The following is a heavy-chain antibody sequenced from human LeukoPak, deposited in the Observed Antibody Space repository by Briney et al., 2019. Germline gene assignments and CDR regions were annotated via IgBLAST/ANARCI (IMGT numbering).Heavy chain of an antibody. CDR2: IYSGGST. J-gene: IGHJ6*02. Sequence: PGGSLRLSCAASGFTVSSNYMSWVRQAPGKGLEWVSVIYSGGSTYYVDSVKGRFTISRHNSKNTLYLQMNSLRAEDTAVYYCARGNRDDSSGYSYYYYGMDVWGQGTTVTVSS. CDR1: GFTVSSNY. D-gene: IGHD3-22*01. V-gene: IGHV3-53*04. CDR3: ARGNRDDSSGYSYYYYGMDV.